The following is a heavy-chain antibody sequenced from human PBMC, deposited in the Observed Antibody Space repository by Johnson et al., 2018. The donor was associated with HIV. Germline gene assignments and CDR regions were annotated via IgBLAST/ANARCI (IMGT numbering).Heavy chain of an antibody. V-gene: IGHV3-64*01. CDR1: GFTFSSYA. CDR3: ARRSSLDI. J-gene: IGHJ3*02. CDR2: ISSNGGST. Sequence: EQLVESGGGVVQPGRSLRLSCAASGFTFSSYAMHWVRQAPGKGLEYVSAISSNGGSTYYANSVKGRFTISRDNSKNTLYLQMNSLRAEDTAVYYCARRSSLDIWCQGTMVTVSS.